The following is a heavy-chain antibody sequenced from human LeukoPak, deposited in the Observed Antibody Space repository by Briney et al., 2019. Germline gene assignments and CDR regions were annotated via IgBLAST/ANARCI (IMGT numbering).Heavy chain of an antibody. J-gene: IGHJ3*02. V-gene: IGHV3-21*01. CDR3: ARDHSGYKQWLVTLDAFDI. Sequence: GGSLRLSCAASGFTFSSYSMNWVRQAPGKGLEWVSSISSSSSYIYYADSVKGRFTISRDNAKNSLYLQMNSLRAEDTAVYYCARDHSGYKQWLVTLDAFDIWGQGTMVTVSS. D-gene: IGHD6-19*01. CDR1: GFTFSSYS. CDR2: ISSSSSYI.